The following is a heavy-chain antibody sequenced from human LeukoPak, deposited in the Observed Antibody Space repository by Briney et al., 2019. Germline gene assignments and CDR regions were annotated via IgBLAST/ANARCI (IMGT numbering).Heavy chain of an antibody. D-gene: IGHD2-15*01. CDR2: INHSGST. CDR3: GRPSGVYKSYNSYYYMDV. Sequence: SETLSLTCAVYGGSFSGYYWSWIRQPPGKGLEWIGEINHSGSTNYNPSLKSRFTISVDTSKNQFSLKLSSVTAADTAVYYCGRPSGVYKSYNSYYYMDVWGKGTTVTVSS. V-gene: IGHV4-34*01. J-gene: IGHJ6*03. CDR1: GGSFSGYY.